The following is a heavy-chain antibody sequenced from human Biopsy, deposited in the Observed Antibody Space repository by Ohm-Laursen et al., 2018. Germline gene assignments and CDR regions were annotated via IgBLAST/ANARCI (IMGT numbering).Heavy chain of an antibody. V-gene: IGHV3-33*01. CDR2: IWYDGSSE. J-gene: IGHJ6*02. Sequence: SLRLSCAASGFTFSVYAMHWVRQAPGKGLEWEAIIWYDGSSEYYADSVKGRFTISRDNSKNTVYLQMNSLRVEDTAVYYCARDPIVGSKADGMVVWGQGTTVTVSS. D-gene: IGHD1-26*01. CDR1: GFTFSVYA. CDR3: ARDPIVGSKADGMVV.